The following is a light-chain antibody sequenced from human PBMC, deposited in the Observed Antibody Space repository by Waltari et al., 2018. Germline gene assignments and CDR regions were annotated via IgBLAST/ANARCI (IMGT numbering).Light chain of an antibody. CDR2: DAS. CDR3: QQYNTWPPPT. Sequence: EIVMTQPPATLSLSPGDSATPSSRASQNVYTNLAWYQHKSGQAPSLLLSDASARATGVPSRFRGSGSGTEFPLTISSLQSDDVAIYFCQQYNTWPPPTFGGGTRVDIK. V-gene: IGKV3-15*01. CDR1: QNVYTN. J-gene: IGKJ4*01.